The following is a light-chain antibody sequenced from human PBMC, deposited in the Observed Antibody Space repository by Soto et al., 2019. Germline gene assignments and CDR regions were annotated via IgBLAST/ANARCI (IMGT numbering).Light chain of an antibody. V-gene: IGLV4-60*02. J-gene: IGLJ3*02. CDR1: SGHSSYI. CDR2: LEGSGSY. Sequence: QSVLTQSSSASASLGSSVKLTCTLSSGHSSYIIAWHQQQPGKAPRYLMKLEGSGSYNKGSGVPDRFSGSSSGADRYLTISTLQFEDEADYYCETWDSYLPWVFGGGTKLTVL. CDR3: ETWDSYLPWV.